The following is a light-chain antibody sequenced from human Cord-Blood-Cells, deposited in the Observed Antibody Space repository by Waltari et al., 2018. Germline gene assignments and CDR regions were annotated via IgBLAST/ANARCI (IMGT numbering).Light chain of an antibody. J-gene: IGLJ1*01. CDR3: QSADSSGTYYV. CDR1: ALPKQY. CDR2: KDS. Sequence: SYKLTQPPSVSVSPGQTARITCSGDALPKQYAYWYQQKPGQAPVLVIYKDSERPSGIPGRFSGSSSGTTVTLTISGVQAEDEADYYCQSADSSGTYYVFGTGTKVTVL. V-gene: IGLV3-25*03.